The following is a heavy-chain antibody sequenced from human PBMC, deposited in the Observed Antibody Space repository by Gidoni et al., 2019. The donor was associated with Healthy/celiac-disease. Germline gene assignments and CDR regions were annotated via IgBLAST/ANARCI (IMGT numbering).Heavy chain of an antibody. Sequence: QVQLVQSGAEVKKPGASVKVSCKASGYTFTGYYMHWVRQAPGQGLEWMGWINPNSGGTNYAQKFQGWVTMTRDTSISTAYMELSRLRSDDTAVYYCARGGYYDSSGYYYYYYGMDVWGQGTTVTVSS. V-gene: IGHV1-2*04. CDR2: INPNSGGT. CDR1: GYTFTGYY. CDR3: ARGGYYDSSGYYYYYYGMDV. J-gene: IGHJ6*02. D-gene: IGHD3-22*01.